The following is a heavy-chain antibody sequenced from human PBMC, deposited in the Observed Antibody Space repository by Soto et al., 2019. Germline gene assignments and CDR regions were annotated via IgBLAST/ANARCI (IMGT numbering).Heavy chain of an antibody. Sequence: GDSLKISCKGSGYSFTSYWISWVRQMPGKGLEWMGRIDPSDSYTNYSPSFQGHVTISADKSISTAYLQWSSLKASDTAMYYCARQHVASGWSPYYDYGMDVWGKGTTVTDSS. J-gene: IGHJ6*04. CDR1: GYSFTSYW. D-gene: IGHD6-19*01. CDR3: ARQHVASGWSPYYDYGMDV. V-gene: IGHV5-10-1*01. CDR2: IDPSDSYT.